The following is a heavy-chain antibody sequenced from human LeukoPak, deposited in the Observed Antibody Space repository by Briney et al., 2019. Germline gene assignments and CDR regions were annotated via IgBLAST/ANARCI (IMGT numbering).Heavy chain of an antibody. CDR1: GGSFSGYY. J-gene: IGHJ3*02. CDR2: INHSGST. D-gene: IGHD4-11*01. Sequence: SETLSLTCAVYGGSFSGYYWSWIRQPPGKGLEWIGEINHSGSTNYNPSLKSRVTISVDTSKNQFSLKLSSVTAADTAVYYCARANRGDYRVNAFDIWGQGTMVTVSS. V-gene: IGHV4-34*01. CDR3: ARANRGDYRVNAFDI.